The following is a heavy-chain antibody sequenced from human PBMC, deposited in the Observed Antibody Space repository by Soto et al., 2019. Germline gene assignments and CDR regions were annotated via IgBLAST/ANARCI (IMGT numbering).Heavy chain of an antibody. Sequence: ASVKVSCKASGYTFTSYAMHWVRQAPGQRLEWMGWINAGNGNTKYSQKFQGRVTITRDTSASTAYMELSSLRSEGTAVYYCASSHIAEAPYGMDVWGQGTTVTGSS. CDR2: INAGNGNT. D-gene: IGHD6-13*01. J-gene: IGHJ6*02. V-gene: IGHV1-3*01. CDR3: ASSHIAEAPYGMDV. CDR1: GYTFTSYA.